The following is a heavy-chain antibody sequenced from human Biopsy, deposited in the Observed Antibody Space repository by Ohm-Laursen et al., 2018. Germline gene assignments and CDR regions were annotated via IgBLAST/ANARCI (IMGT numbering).Heavy chain of an antibody. CDR3: ARDGGHSGWYEGGMDV. J-gene: IGHJ6*02. CDR1: GGSITSYY. D-gene: IGHD6-19*01. CDR2: VSYSGNA. V-gene: IGHV4-59*01. Sequence: GTLSLTCTVSGGSITSYYWSWTRQPPGKGLVWIGYVSYSGNADYNPSLKSRVTISLDKSTNQLSLKLRSVTAADTTVYYCARDGGHSGWYEGGMDVWGQGTTVTVSS.